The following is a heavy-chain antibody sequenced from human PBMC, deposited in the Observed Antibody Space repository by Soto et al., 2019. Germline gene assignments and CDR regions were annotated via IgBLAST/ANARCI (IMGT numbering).Heavy chain of an antibody. CDR3: ARSYTLNYGMDV. Sequence: PGESLKISCKGSGCSFTSYWISWVRQMPGKGLEWMGRIDPSDSYTNYSPSFQGHVTISADKSISTAYLQWSSLKATDTAMYCCARSYTLNYGMDVWGQGTTVTVSS. CDR2: IDPSDSYT. CDR1: GCSFTSYW. D-gene: IGHD3-16*02. V-gene: IGHV5-10-1*01. J-gene: IGHJ6*02.